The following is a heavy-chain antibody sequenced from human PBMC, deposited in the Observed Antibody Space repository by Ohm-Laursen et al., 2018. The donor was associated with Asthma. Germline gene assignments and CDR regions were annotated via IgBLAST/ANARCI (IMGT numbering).Heavy chain of an antibody. CDR2: ITESGGSR. CDR3: ARDSQAMVTTEGLYFGMDV. V-gene: IGHV3-23*01. Sequence: SLRLSCAAYGFNFSSYPMSWVRQAPGKGLEWVSGITESGGSRYHADSVKGRFTISRDNSKNTLYLQMNSLRAEDTAVYYCARDSQAMVTTEGLYFGMDVWGQGTTVTVSS. J-gene: IGHJ6*02. CDR1: GFNFSSYP. D-gene: IGHD4-17*01.